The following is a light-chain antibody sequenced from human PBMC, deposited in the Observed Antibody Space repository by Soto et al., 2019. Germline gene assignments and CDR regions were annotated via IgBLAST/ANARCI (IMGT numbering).Light chain of an antibody. V-gene: IGKV3-11*01. Sequence: EIVLTQSPATLSLSPGERATVSCRASQSVYGLLAWFQQKPGQVPRLLIYDAATRATGIPARFSGSGYGTDFTLTICSLEPEDFAVYFCQQRANLWTFGQGTRVQLK. J-gene: IGKJ1*01. CDR3: QQRANLWT. CDR2: DAA. CDR1: QSVYGL.